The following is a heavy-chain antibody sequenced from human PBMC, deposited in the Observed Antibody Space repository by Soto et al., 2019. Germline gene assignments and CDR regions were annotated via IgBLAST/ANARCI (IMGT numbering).Heavy chain of an antibody. CDR3: ATVLVGATRHPDSDS. D-gene: IGHD2-15*01. Sequence: SETLSLTCTVSGGSINNNNYYCAWIRQPPGKGLSWIASIYYDGSTYYNSSLKSRVTISRDTSKNHVSLRLTSMTAADTAVYYCATVLVGATRHPDSDSWGQGTLVTVSS. CDR2: IYYDGST. V-gene: IGHV4-39*02. J-gene: IGHJ4*02. CDR1: GGSINNNNYY.